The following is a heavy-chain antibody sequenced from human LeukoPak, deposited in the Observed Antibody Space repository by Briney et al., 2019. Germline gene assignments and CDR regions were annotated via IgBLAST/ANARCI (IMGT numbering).Heavy chain of an antibody. CDR1: GFTFSSYC. CDR3: GRTSGKVVVAARYFQH. CDR2: IKQDGSEK. Sequence: GGSLRLSCAASGFTFSSYCMSWVRQAPGKGLEWVANIKQDGSEKYYVDSVKGRFTISRDNAKNSLYLQMNSLRAEDTAVYYCGRTSGKVVVAARYFQHWGQGTLLSVSS. V-gene: IGHV3-7*01. D-gene: IGHD2-15*01. J-gene: IGHJ1*01.